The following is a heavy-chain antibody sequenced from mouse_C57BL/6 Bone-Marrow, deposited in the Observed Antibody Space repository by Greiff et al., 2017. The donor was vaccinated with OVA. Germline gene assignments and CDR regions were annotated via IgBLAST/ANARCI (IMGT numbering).Heavy chain of an antibody. D-gene: IGHD2-1*01. CDR1: GFTFSDYG. V-gene: IGHV5-17*01. Sequence: EVKLVESGGGLVKPGGSLKLSCAASGFTFSDYGMHWVRQAPEQGLEWVAYISSGSSTIYYADTVKGRFTISRDNAKNTLFLQMTSLRSEDTAMYYGARPLYYGNWYYFDYWGQGTTLTVSS. CDR3: ARPLYYGNWYYFDY. J-gene: IGHJ2*01. CDR2: ISSGSSTI.